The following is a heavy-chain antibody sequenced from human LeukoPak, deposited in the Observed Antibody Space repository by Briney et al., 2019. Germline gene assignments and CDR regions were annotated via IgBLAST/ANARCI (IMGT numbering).Heavy chain of an antibody. CDR1: GYTFTSYG. J-gene: IGHJ4*02. D-gene: IGHD3-10*01. CDR2: ISAYNGNT. CDR3: ARGQLLWFGERAGYFDY. V-gene: IGHV1-18*01. Sequence: ASVKVSCKASGYTFTSYGISWVRQAPGQGLEWRGWISAYNGNTNYAQKLQGRVTMTTDTSTSTAYMELRSLRSDDTAVYYCARGQLLWFGERAGYFDYWGQGTLVTVSS.